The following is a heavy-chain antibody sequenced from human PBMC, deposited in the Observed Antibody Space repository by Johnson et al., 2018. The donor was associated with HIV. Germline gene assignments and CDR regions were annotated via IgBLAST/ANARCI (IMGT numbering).Heavy chain of an antibody. D-gene: IGHD6-19*01. CDR3: VRDGGSGWLLERDAFDI. CDR2: IYTGGST. V-gene: IGHV3-66*01. Sequence: MQLVESGGGLVQPGGSVRLSCAASEFTVRSNYMHWVRQAPGKGLEWVSVIYTGGSTYYADSVKGRFTISRDNAKNSLYLQMNSLRAEDTAVYYCVRDGGSGWLLERDAFDIWGQGTMVTVSS. CDR1: EFTVRSNY. J-gene: IGHJ3*02.